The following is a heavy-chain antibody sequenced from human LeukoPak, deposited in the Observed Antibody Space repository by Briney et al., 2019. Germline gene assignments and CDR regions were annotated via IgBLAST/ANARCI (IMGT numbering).Heavy chain of an antibody. CDR2: FDPEDGET. CDR3: ATITPNWNYVIAIDY. V-gene: IGHV1-24*01. J-gene: IGHJ4*02. D-gene: IGHD1-7*01. Sequence: ASVTVSCTVSGYTLTELSMHWVRQAPGKGLEWMGGFDPEDGETIYAQKFQGRVTMTEDTSTDTAYMELSSLRSEDTAVYYCATITPNWNYVIAIDYWGQGTLVTVS. CDR1: GYTLTELS.